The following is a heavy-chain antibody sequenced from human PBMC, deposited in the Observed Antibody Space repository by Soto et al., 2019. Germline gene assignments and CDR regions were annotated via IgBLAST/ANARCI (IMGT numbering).Heavy chain of an antibody. J-gene: IGHJ4*02. CDR1: GGSISSSSYY. CDR2: IYYSGST. CDR3: ARHTPAISISDH. D-gene: IGHD2-15*01. V-gene: IGHV4-39*01. Sequence: QLQLQESGPGLVKLSETLSLTCTVSGGSISSSSYYWGWIRQPPGKGLEWIGSIYYSGSTYYNPSLTSRVPLSVATSKNQFSLKLSSVTAADTAVYYCARHTPAISISDHWGQGTLVTVSS.